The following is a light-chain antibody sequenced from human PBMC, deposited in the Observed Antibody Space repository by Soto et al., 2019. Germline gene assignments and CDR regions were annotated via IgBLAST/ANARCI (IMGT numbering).Light chain of an antibody. CDR2: AAS. J-gene: IGKJ2*01. CDR3: QQYNNWPLYT. CDR1: QSVDSSY. V-gene: IGKV3-15*01. Sequence: EIVLTQSPGTLSLSPGERATLSCRASQSVDSSYLSWYQQKPGQAPRLLIYAASTRATDIPARFTGRGSGTEFTLTISSLQSEDFAVYFCQQYNNWPLYTFGQGTKLEI.